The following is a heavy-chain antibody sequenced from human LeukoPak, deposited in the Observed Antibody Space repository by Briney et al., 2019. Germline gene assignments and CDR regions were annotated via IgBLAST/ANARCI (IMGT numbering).Heavy chain of an antibody. J-gene: IGHJ4*02. V-gene: IGHV4-59*01. CDR2: IYYSGST. CDR3: ARAVGGDGSGSL. Sequence: SETLSLTCTVSGGSISSYYWSWIRQPPGKGLEWIGYIYYSGSTNYNPSLKSRVTISVDTSKNQISLKLSSVTAADTAVYYCARAVGGDGSGSLWGPGTLVTVSS. D-gene: IGHD3-10*01. CDR1: GGSISSYY.